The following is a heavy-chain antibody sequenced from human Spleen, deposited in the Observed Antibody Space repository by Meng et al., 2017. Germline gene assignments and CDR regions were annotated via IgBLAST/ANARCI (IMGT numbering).Heavy chain of an antibody. V-gene: IGHV3-21*01. J-gene: IGHJ6*02. D-gene: IGHD1-1*01. Sequence: GESLKISCADSGFTFSRYNMNWVRQAPGKGLEWVSSISTSSSYIYYTDSVKGRFTISRDNAKKSLYLQMNSLRVEDTAVYYCARDSATTGGMDVWGQGTTVTVSS. CDR1: GFTFSRYN. CDR3: ARDSATTGGMDV. CDR2: ISTSSSYI.